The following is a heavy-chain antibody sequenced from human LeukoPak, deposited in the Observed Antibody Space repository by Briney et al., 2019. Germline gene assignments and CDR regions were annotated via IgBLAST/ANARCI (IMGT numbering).Heavy chain of an antibody. Sequence: ASVKDSCKASGYTFTGNYMHWVRQAPGQGLEWMGIINPSGGSTSYAQKFQGRVTMTRDTSTSTVYMELSSLRSEDTAVYYCARAPIDYGDYYLDYWGQGTLVTVSS. J-gene: IGHJ4*02. V-gene: IGHV1-46*01. D-gene: IGHD4-17*01. CDR1: GYTFTGNY. CDR3: ARAPIDYGDYYLDY. CDR2: INPSGGST.